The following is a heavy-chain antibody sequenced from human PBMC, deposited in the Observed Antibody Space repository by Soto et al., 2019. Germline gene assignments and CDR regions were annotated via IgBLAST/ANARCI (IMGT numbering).Heavy chain of an antibody. CDR2: IYYSGST. Sequence: SETLSLTCTVSGGSISSVNYYWSWIRQPPGKGLEWIGYIYYSGSTYYNPSLKSRVTISLDTSKNQLPLKRRSATAADTAVYYRARYLYSGSYNNWFEPLAQASLLTVPS. V-gene: IGHV4-30-4*02. CDR3: ARYLYSGSYNNWFEP. J-gene: IGHJ5*02. D-gene: IGHD1-26*01. CDR1: GGSISSVNYY.